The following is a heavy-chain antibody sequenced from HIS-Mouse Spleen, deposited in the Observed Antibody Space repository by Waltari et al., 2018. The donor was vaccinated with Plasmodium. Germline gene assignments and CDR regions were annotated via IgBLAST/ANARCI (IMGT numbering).Heavy chain of an antibody. Sequence: EVQLVESGGGWVQPGGSLRVSCAGSGFTCGSYWMSWVRQAPGKGLEWVANIKQDGSEKYYVDSVKGRFTISRDNAKNSLYLQMNSLRAEDTAVYYCASSWYWYFDLWGRGTLVTVSS. CDR3: ASSWYWYFDL. CDR2: IKQDGSEK. V-gene: IGHV3-7*01. D-gene: IGHD6-13*01. J-gene: IGHJ2*01. CDR1: GFTCGSYW.